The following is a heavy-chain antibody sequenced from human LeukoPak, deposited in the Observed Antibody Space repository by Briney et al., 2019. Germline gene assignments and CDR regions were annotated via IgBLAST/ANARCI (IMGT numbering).Heavy chain of an antibody. D-gene: IGHD2-2*01. J-gene: IGHJ4*02. CDR1: GFTFSSHT. CDR2: ISGSGAIT. V-gene: IGHV3-23*01. CDR3: AKAVSSNYYSDF. Sequence: PGGSLRLSCAASGFTFSSHTMTWVRRAPGKGLEWVSAISGSGAITTYADSVKGRFTISRDNSKNTLYLLMNSLRAEDTAAYHCAKAVSSNYYSDFWGQGTLVTVSS.